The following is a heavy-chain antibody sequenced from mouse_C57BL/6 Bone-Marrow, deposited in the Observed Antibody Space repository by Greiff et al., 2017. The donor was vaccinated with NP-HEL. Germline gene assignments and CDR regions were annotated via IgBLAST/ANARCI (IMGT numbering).Heavy chain of an antibody. J-gene: IGHJ2*01. Sequence: VQLKQSGPELVKPGASVKISCKASGYSFTGYYMNWVKQSPEKSLEWIGEINPSTGGTTYNQKFKAKATLTVDKSSSTAYMQLKSLTSEDSAVYYCNYYGSSYGYWGQGTTLTVSS. CDR1: GYSFTGYY. V-gene: IGHV1-42*01. CDR2: INPSTGGT. D-gene: IGHD1-1*01. CDR3: NYYGSSYGY.